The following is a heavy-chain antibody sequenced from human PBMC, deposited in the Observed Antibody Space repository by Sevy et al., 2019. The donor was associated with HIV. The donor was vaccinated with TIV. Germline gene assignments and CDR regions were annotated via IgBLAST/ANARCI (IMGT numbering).Heavy chain of an antibody. V-gene: IGHV3-30-3*01. D-gene: IGHD2-15*01. CDR1: GFAFSSYA. CDR3: AREGGYCSGGSCYSDAFDI. Sequence: GGSLRLSCAASGFAFSSYAMHWVRQAPGKGLEWVAVISYDGSNKYYADSVKGRFTISRGNSKITLYLQMNSLRAEDTAVYYGAREGGYCSGGSCYSDAFDIWGQGTMVTVSS. CDR2: ISYDGSNK. J-gene: IGHJ3*02.